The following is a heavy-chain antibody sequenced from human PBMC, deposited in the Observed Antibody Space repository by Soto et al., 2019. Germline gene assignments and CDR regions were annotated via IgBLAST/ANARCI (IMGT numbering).Heavy chain of an antibody. Sequence: PSETLSLTCTVSGGSIASYYWSWIRQSAGKGLEWIGRIYSSGGADYNPSLKSRVTMSVDTSKNQFSLMLSSVTAADTAVYYCVRDCSAGSCYFLFDYCGQGPLVTVSS. V-gene: IGHV4-4*07. CDR2: IYSSGGA. CDR3: VRDCSAGSCYFLFDY. J-gene: IGHJ4*02. CDR1: GGSIASYY. D-gene: IGHD2-15*01.